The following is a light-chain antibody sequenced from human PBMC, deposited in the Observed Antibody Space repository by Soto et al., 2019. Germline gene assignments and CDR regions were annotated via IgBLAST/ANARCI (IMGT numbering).Light chain of an antibody. V-gene: IGLV2-14*01. CDR2: EVS. CDR3: SSYTTTSTPCV. CDR1: SSDVGGYNY. Sequence: QSVLTQPASVSGSPGQSITISCTGTSSDVGGYNYVSWYQQHPGKAPKLIIYEVSHRPSGASNHFSGYKSGNTASLTISGPQAEDEADYYCSSYTTTSTPCVFGTGTKLTVL. J-gene: IGLJ1*01.